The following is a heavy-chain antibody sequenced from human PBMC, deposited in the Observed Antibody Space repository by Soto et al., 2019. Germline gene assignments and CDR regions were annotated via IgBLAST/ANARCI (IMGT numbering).Heavy chain of an antibody. D-gene: IGHD3-3*01. CDR1: GFTFSSYG. J-gene: IGHJ4*02. CDR2: IWYDGSNK. CDR3: ARIHYDFWSGYLDY. V-gene: IGHV3-33*01. Sequence: GGSLRLSCAASGFTFSSYGMHWVRQAPGKGLEWVAVIWYDGSNKYYADSVKGRFTISRDNSKNTLYLQMNSLRAEDTAVYYCARIHYDFWSGYLDYWGQGTLVTVSS.